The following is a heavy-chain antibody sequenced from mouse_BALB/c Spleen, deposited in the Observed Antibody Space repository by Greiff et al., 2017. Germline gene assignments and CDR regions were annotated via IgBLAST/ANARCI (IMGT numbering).Heavy chain of an antibody. V-gene: IGHV12-3*02. CDR3: AGDRYGNIFAY. D-gene: IGHD2-1*01. J-gene: IGHJ3*01. Sequence: QVQLQQSGPGLVKPSQSLFLACSITGFPITSGYYWIWIRQSPGKPLEWMGYITHSGETFYNPSLQSPISITRETSKNQFFLQLNSVTTEDTAMYYCAGDRYGNIFAYWGQGTLVTVSA. CDR1: GFPITSGYY. CDR2: ITHSGET.